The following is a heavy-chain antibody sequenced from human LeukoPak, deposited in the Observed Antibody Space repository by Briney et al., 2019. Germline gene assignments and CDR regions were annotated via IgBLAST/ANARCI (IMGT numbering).Heavy chain of an antibody. D-gene: IGHD3-3*01. CDR1: GYTFTSYG. Sequence: ASVKVSCKASGYTFTSYGISWVRQAPGQGLEWMGWISAYNGNTNYAQKLQGRVTMTTDTSTSTAYMELRSLRSDDTAVYYCARTLAPDFWSGYLDYWGQGTLVTVSS. V-gene: IGHV1-18*01. CDR2: ISAYNGNT. J-gene: IGHJ4*02. CDR3: ARTLAPDFWSGYLDY.